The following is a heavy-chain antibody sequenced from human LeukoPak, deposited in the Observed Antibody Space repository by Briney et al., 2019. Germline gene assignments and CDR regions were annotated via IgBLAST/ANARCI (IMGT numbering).Heavy chain of an antibody. CDR1: RFIFSNYG. CDR3: VRVNDYGDRNLYYFGY. CDR2: ISSDGDNT. V-gene: IGHV3-64D*06. Sequence: GGSLRLSCLASRFIFSNYGMYWVRQAPGKGLEFVSAISSDGDNTFYADSVKGRFTISRDNSKNMLYLQTSSLRGEDTAVYYCVRVNDYGDRNLYYFGYWGQGTLVTVSS. J-gene: IGHJ4*02. D-gene: IGHD4-17*01.